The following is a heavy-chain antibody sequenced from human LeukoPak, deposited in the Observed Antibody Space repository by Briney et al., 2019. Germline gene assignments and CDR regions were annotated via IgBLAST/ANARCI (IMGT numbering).Heavy chain of an antibody. CDR3: ARDKDVAAADIEY. J-gene: IGHJ4*02. CDR1: GYTFTGYY. CDR2: INPNSGGT. V-gene: IGHV1-2*02. D-gene: IGHD6-13*01. Sequence: ASVKVSCKASGYTFTGYYMHWVRQAPGQGLEWMGWINPNSGGTNYAQKFQGRVTMTRDTSISTAYMELSRLRSDDTAVYYCARDKDVAAADIEYWGQGTLVTVSS.